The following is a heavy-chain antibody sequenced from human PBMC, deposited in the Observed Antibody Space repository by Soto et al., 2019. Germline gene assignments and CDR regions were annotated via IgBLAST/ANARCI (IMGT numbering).Heavy chain of an antibody. CDR3: ARVDSSSGFDY. J-gene: IGHJ4*02. CDR1: GYSISSGYY. CDR2: IYHSGST. Sequence: LSLTCAVSGYSISSGYYWGWIRQPPGKGLEWIGSIYHSGSTYYNPSLKSRVTISVDTSKNQFSLRLTSVTAADTAVYYCARVDSSSGFDYWGQGTLVTVSS. D-gene: IGHD6-6*01. V-gene: IGHV4-38-2*01.